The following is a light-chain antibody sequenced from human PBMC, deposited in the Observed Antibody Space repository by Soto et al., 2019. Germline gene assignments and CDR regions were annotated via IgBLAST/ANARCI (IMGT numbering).Light chain of an antibody. V-gene: IGLV3-9*01. J-gene: IGLJ2*01. Sequence: SYELTQPLSVSVALGQTARITCGGNNIGTKSVHWYQQKPGQAPVLVIYRDNNRPSGIPERFSGSNSGNTATLTISGAQAGDEADYSCQVWDSSTVVFGGGTKLTVL. CDR3: QVWDSSTVV. CDR1: NIGTKS. CDR2: RDN.